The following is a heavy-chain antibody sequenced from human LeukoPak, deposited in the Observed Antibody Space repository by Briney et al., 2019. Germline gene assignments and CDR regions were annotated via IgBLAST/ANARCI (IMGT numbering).Heavy chain of an antibody. V-gene: IGHV1-8*01. CDR2: MTPNSGNT. Sequence: ASVKVSCKASGYTFTSYDVNWVRQAAGQGLEWMGFMTPNSGNTGYAQRFQGRVTMTRNTSISTAYMELSSLRSEDTAVYFCTRGDYWGQGTLVTVSS. CDR1: GYTFTSYD. CDR3: TRGDY. J-gene: IGHJ4*02.